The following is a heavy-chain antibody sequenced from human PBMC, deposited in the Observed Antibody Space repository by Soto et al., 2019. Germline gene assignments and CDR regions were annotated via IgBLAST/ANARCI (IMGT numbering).Heavy chain of an antibody. D-gene: IGHD3-10*01. CDR1: GGSISSSSYY. V-gene: IGHV4-39*01. Sequence: QLQLQESGPGLVKPSETLSLTCTVSGGSISSSSYYWGWIRQPPGKGLEWIGSIYYSGSTYYNPSLKSRVTISVDTSTNQFSLKLSSVTAADTAVYYCASSTYYYGSGSYYNVRDYYYYMDVWGKGTTVTVSS. J-gene: IGHJ6*03. CDR3: ASSTYYYGSGSYYNVRDYYYYMDV. CDR2: IYYSGST.